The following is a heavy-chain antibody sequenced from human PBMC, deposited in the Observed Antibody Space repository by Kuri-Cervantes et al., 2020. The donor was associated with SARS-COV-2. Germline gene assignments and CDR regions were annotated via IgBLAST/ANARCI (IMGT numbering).Heavy chain of an antibody. CDR1: GFTFSSYA. D-gene: IGHD1-26*01. Sequence: GGSLRLSCAASGFTFSSYAMSWVRQAPGRGLEWVSAISGSGGSTYYADSVKGRFTISRDNARNSLFLQMNSLRAEDTAVYHCARGGGTYWNYYYMDVWGKGTTVTVSS. J-gene: IGHJ6*03. V-gene: IGHV3-23*01. CDR3: ARGGGTYWNYYYMDV. CDR2: ISGSGGST.